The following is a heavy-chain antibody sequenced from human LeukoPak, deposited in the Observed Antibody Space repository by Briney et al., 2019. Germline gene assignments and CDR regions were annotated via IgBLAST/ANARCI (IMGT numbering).Heavy chain of an antibody. D-gene: IGHD3-10*01. J-gene: IGHJ4*02. Sequence: SETLSLTCTVSGGSISSYYWSWIRQPPGKGLEWIGEINHSGSTNYNPSLKSRVTISVDTSKNQFSLKLSSVTAADTAVYYCARRLLWFGRIDYWGQGTLVTVSS. CDR1: GGSISSYY. CDR3: ARRLLWFGRIDY. V-gene: IGHV4-34*01. CDR2: INHSGST.